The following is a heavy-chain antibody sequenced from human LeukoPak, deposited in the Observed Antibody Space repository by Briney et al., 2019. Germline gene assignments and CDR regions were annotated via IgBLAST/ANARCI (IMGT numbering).Heavy chain of an antibody. CDR1: GGSISTYY. J-gene: IGHJ4*02. CDR3: ARDGGNSWYHY. CDR2: IYYSGST. Sequence: SETLSLTCAVSGGSISTYYWSWIRQPPGKGLEWIGYIYYSGSTNYNPSLKGRVTISVDTSKNQFPLKLSSVTAADTAVYYCARDGGNSWYHYWGQGTLVTVSS. D-gene: IGHD6-13*01. V-gene: IGHV4-59*01.